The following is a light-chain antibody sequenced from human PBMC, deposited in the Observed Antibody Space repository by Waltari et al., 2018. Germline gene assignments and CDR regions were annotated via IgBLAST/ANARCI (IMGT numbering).Light chain of an antibody. CDR2: DVS. CDR1: SSDIGGSNY. Sequence: QSALTQPASVSGSPGQSITFSCTGTSSDIGGSNYVSWYQQHPGKAPKLMIYDVSHRPSGVSNRFSGSKSGNTASLTISGLQAEDEADYYCNSYTSSSTLILFGGGTKLTVL. V-gene: IGLV2-14*03. J-gene: IGLJ2*01. CDR3: NSYTSSSTLIL.